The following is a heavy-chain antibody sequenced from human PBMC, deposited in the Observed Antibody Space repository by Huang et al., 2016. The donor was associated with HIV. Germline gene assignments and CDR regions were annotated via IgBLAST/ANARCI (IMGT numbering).Heavy chain of an antibody. CDR2: IKHSEST. Sequence: QVQLQQWGAGLLKPSETLSLTCAVYGGSFSGYYWSWIRQLPGKGLEWIGEIKHSESTNYNPALKSRVTISLDTSKNQFSLKLSSVTAADTAVYYCARILMYYNSSGYGFDYWGQGTLVTVSS. CDR1: GGSFSGYY. V-gene: IGHV4-34*01. J-gene: IGHJ4*02. D-gene: IGHD3-22*01. CDR3: ARILMYYNSSGYGFDY.